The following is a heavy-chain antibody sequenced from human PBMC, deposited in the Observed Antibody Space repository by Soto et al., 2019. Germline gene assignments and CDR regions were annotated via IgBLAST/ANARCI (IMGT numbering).Heavy chain of an antibody. CDR2: INAGNGNT. J-gene: IGHJ3*02. D-gene: IGHD6-19*01. CDR1: GYTFTSYA. Sequence: GASVKVSCKASGYTFTSYAMHWVRQAPGQRLEWMGRINAGNGNTKYSQKFQGRVTITRDTSASTAYMELSSLRSEDTAVYYCAREGPYSSGWYPDAFDIWGQGTMVTVSS. CDR3: AREGPYSSGWYPDAFDI. V-gene: IGHV1-3*01.